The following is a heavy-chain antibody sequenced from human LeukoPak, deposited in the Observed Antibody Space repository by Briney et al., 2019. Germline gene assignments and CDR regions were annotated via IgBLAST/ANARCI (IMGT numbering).Heavy chain of an antibody. CDR1: GYSFTSYW. CDR2: IYPGDSDT. V-gene: IGHV5-51*01. J-gene: IGHJ4*02. CDR3: ASGSSSWYERAYPDY. D-gene: IGHD6-13*01. Sequence: GESLKISCKGSGYSFTSYWIGWARQMPGKGLEWMGIIYPGDSDTRYSPSFQGQVTISADKSISTAYLQWSSLKASDTAMYYCASGSSSWYERAYPDYWGQGTLVTVSS.